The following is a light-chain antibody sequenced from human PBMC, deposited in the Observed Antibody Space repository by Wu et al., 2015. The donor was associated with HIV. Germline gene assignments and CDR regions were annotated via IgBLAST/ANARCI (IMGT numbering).Light chain of an antibody. CDR2: AAS. J-gene: IGKJ4*01. V-gene: IGKV1-27*01. Sequence: DIQMDQSPSSLSASVGDTVTITCRASQGIGGYLAWYQQKPGEVPKLLIYAASTLQSGVPSRFSGSGSGTDFTLTISSLQPEDVAISYCQNXNSDPSFGGGTKVEIK. CDR1: QGIGGY. CDR3: QNXNSDPS.